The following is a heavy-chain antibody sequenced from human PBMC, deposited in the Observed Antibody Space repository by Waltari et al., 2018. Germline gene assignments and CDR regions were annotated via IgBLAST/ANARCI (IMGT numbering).Heavy chain of an antibody. CDR3: AKGPAMIGPFDY. CDR1: GFTFSSYG. D-gene: IGHD3-22*01. J-gene: IGHJ4*02. Sequence: QVQLVESGGGVVQPGRSLRLSCAASGFTFSSYGMHWVSQAPGKGLEWVAVISYDGSNKYYADSVKGRFTISRDNSKNTLYLQMNSLRAEDTAVYYCAKGPAMIGPFDYWGQGTLVTVSS. V-gene: IGHV3-30*18. CDR2: ISYDGSNK.